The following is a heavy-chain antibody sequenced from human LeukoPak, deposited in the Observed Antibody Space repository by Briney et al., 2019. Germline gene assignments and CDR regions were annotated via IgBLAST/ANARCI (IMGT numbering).Heavy chain of an antibody. Sequence: GGSLRLSCAASGFTFSTFAMIWVRQPPGKGLEWVSSIFPSGGEIHYADSVKGRFTISRDNAKNTLYLQMNSLRAEDTAVYYCARGRFDPWGQGTLVTVSS. J-gene: IGHJ5*02. V-gene: IGHV3-23*01. CDR3: ARGRFDP. CDR1: GFTFSTFA. CDR2: IFPSGGEI.